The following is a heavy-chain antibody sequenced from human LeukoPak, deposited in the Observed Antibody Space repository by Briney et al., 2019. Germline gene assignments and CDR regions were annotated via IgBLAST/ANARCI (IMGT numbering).Heavy chain of an antibody. D-gene: IGHD2-15*01. CDR3: ARVGAYCSGRRCYPSYYYYYGMDV. V-gene: IGHV3-30*04. Sequence: GRSLRLSCAASGLTFSSYAMHWVRQAPGKGLEWAAVISYGGINKYYADSVKGRFTLSSDNSKNTLYLQMHSLRAEDTAAYYCARVGAYCSGRRCYPSYYYYYGMDVWGQGTPVTVSS. J-gene: IGHJ6*02. CDR1: GLTFSSYA. CDR2: ISYGGINK.